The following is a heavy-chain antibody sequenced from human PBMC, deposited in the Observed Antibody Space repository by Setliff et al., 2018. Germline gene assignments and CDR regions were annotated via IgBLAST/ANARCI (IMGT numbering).Heavy chain of an antibody. CDR2: IIPIFGTA. CDR1: GGTFSIYT. D-gene: IGHD3-3*01. CDR3: ARVRPPLRFLNWFDP. J-gene: IGHJ5*02. Sequence: SVKVSCKASGGTFSIYTISWVRQAPGQGLEWMGRIIPIFGTANYAQKFQGRVTITADQSTRTAYMELSSLRSEDTAVYYCARVRPPLRFLNWFDPWGQGTLVTVSS. V-gene: IGHV1-69*08.